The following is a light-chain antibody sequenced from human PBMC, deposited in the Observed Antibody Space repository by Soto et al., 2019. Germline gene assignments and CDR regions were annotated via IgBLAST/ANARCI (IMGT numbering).Light chain of an antibody. CDR3: QQYDNWPPYT. CDR1: QSVNSK. Sequence: EIVMTQSPATLSVSPGERVTLSCRASQSVNSKLAWFQHKPGQAPRLLVYGASTRATDIPARFSGSGSGTEFTLTNSGLQYEDFAVYYCQQYDNWPPYTFGQGTKLEIK. J-gene: IGKJ2*01. V-gene: IGKV3-15*01. CDR2: GAS.